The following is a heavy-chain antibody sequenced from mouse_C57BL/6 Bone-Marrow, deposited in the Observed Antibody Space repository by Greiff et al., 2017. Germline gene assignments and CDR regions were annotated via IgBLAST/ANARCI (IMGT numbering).Heavy chain of an antibody. V-gene: IGHV1-69*01. J-gene: IGHJ3*01. CDR2: IDPSDSYT. D-gene: IGHD1-1*01. CDR3: ARKSSPAWFAY. Sequence: QVQLQQPGAELVMPGASVKLSCKASGYTFTSYWMHWVKQRPGQGLEWIGEIDPSDSYTDYNQKLKGKSTLTVDKSSSTAYMQLSCLPSEDSAVYYCARKSSPAWFAYWGQGTLVTVAA. CDR1: GYTFTSYW.